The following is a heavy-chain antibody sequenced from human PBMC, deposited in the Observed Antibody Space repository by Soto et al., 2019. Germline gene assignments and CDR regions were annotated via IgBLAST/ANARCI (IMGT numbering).Heavy chain of an antibody. CDR3: ARAPSGHLGNWLDP. V-gene: IGHV3-74*01. Sequence: QPGGSVRLPGGAAGLTFSIYWMAWVRQAPAKGLLWVSRINTDGSVTSYADSVKGRFTISRDNAKNTLYLHMNSLRAEDTAVYYCARAPSGHLGNWLDPWGQGT. CDR1: GLTFSIYW. J-gene: IGHJ5*02. D-gene: IGHD1-26*01. CDR2: INTDGSVT.